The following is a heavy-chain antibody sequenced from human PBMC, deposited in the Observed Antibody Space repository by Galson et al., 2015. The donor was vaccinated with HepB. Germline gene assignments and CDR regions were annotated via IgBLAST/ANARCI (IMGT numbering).Heavy chain of an antibody. CDR2: IWFDGSNK. J-gene: IGHJ3*02. V-gene: IGHV3-33*01. CDR1: GFMFSNYG. CDR3: ARSPSSSWGDGFDI. Sequence: SLRLSCAASGFMFSNYGMHWVRQAPGKGLEWVAVIWFDGSNKDCLDSVRGRFTISRDNSKNMLFLEMNSLRDEDTATYYCARSPSSSWGDGFDIWGQGTMVSVSS. D-gene: IGHD6-13*01.